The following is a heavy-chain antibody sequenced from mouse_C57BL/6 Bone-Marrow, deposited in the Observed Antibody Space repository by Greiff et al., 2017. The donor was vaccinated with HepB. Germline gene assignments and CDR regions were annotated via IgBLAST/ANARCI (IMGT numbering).Heavy chain of an antibody. CDR3: ARGHYGSSAGFAY. V-gene: IGHV14-3*01. D-gene: IGHD1-1*01. CDR1: GFNIKNTY. J-gene: IGHJ3*01. Sequence: EVKLQQSVAELVRPGASVKLSCTASGFNIKNTYMHWVKQRPEQGLEWIGRIDPANGNTKYAPKFQGKATITADTSSNTAYLQLSSLTPEDTAIYYCARGHYGSSAGFAYWGQGTLVTVSA. CDR2: IDPANGNT.